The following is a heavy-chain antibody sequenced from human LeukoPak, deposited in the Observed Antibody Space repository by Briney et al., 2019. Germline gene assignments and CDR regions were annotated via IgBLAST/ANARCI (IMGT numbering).Heavy chain of an antibody. CDR3: ARDPTYYDSSGYYS. CDR1: GYTFTSYG. D-gene: IGHD3-22*01. V-gene: IGHV1-18*01. J-gene: IGHJ4*02. CDR2: ISAYNGDT. Sequence: ASVKVSCKASGYTFTSYGINWVRQAPGQGLEWMGWISAYNGDTNYAQKLQGRVTMTTDTSTSTAYMELRSLRSEDTAVYYCARDPTYYDSSGYYSWGQGTLVTVSS.